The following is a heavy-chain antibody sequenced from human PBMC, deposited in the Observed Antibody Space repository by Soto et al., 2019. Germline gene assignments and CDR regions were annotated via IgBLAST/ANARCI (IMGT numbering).Heavy chain of an antibody. D-gene: IGHD3-9*01. CDR1: GYTFTSYG. CDR2: ISAYNGNT. CDR3: ARGSSYDILTGYPTPGAFDI. V-gene: IGHV1-18*01. J-gene: IGHJ3*02. Sequence: GASVKVSCKASGYTFTSYGISWVRQAPGQGLEWMGWISAYNGNTNHAQKLQGRVTMTTDTSTSTAYMELRSLRSDDTAVYYCARGSSYDILTGYPTPGAFDIWGQGTMVTVSS.